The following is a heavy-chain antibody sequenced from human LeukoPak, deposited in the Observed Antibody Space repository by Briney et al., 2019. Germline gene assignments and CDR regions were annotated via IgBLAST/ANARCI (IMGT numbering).Heavy chain of an antibody. CDR1: GGSISSYY. V-gene: IGHV4-4*07. CDR2: IYTSGST. J-gene: IGHJ5*02. D-gene: IGHD2-15*01. CDR3: AREIDGYCSGGSCYSNWFDP. Sequence: SETLSLTCTVSGGSISSYYWSWIRQPPGKGLEWIGRIYTSGSTNYNPSLKSRVTISVDTSKNQFSLKLSSVTAADTAVYYCAREIDGYCSGGSCYSNWFDPWGQGTLVTVSS.